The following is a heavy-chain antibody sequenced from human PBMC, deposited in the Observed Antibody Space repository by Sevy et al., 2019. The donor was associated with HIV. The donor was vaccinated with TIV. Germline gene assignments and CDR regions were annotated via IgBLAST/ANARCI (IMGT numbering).Heavy chain of an antibody. J-gene: IGHJ6*03. D-gene: IGHD3-9*01. CDR3: ARGPDILTGYYSHKYYYYYMDV. Sequence: ASVKVSCKASGYTFTSYGISWVRQAPGQGLEWMGWISAYNGNTNYAQKLQGRVTMTTDTSTSTAYMELRSLRSEDTAVYYCARGPDILTGYYSHKYYYYYMDVWGKGTTVTVSS. V-gene: IGHV1-18*04. CDR1: GYTFTSYG. CDR2: ISAYNGNT.